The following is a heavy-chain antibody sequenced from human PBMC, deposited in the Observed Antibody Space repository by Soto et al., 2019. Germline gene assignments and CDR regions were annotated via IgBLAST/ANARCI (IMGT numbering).Heavy chain of an antibody. CDR3: AKEGGGIVVVVAAFAWFDP. V-gene: IGHV3-23*01. D-gene: IGHD2-15*01. J-gene: IGHJ5*02. Sequence: GGSLRLSCAASGFTFSSYGMSWVRQAPGKGLEWVSASSGSGGSTYYADSVKGRFTIARDNSKNTLYLQMNSLRAEDTAVYYCAKEGGGIVVVVAAFAWFDPWGQGTLVTVSS. CDR2: SSGSGGST. CDR1: GFTFSSYG.